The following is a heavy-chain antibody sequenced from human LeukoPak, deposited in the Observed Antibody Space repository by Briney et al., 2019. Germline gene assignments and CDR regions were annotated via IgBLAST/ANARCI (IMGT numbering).Heavy chain of an antibody. J-gene: IGHJ4*02. V-gene: IGHV3-74*01. CDR1: GSTFSNFW. CDR3: ARVPVVAATEDY. CDR2: IYGDGSFT. Sequence: GGSLRLSCAASGSTFSNFWMHWVRQAPGKGLVWVALIYGDGSFTRYADSVKGRFTISRDNAKNTVYLQMNSLRAEDTAVYYCARVPVVAATEDYWGQGTLVTVSS. D-gene: IGHD2-15*01.